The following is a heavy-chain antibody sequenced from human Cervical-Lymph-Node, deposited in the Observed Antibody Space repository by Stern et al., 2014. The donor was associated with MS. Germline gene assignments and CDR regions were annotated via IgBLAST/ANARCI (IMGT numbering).Heavy chain of an antibody. CDR3: TTGPYSGYDWPFDY. CDR1: GFTFGDYA. V-gene: IGHV3-49*04. J-gene: IGHJ4*02. D-gene: IGHD5-12*01. Sequence: EVQLVESGGGLVQPGRSLRLSCTASGFTFGDYAMSWVRQAPGKGLEWVGFIRSKAYGGTTEYAASVKGRFTISRDDSKSIAYLQMNSLKTEDTAVYYCTTGPYSGYDWPFDYWGQGTLVTVSS. CDR2: IRSKAYGGTT.